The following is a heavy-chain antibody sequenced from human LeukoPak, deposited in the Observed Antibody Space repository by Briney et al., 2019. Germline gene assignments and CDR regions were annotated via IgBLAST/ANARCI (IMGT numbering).Heavy chain of an antibody. D-gene: IGHD3-10*01. J-gene: IGHJ6*02. Sequence: AGGSLRLSCAASGFTFSSYWMHWVRQAPGEGLVWVSRINTDGSYTSYADAVKGRFTISRDNAENTLYLQINSLRAEDTAVYYCVRDSFDSRGYYYGMDVWGQGTTVTVSS. CDR3: VRDSFDSRGYYYGMDV. CDR2: INTDGSYT. V-gene: IGHV3-74*01. CDR1: GFTFSSYW.